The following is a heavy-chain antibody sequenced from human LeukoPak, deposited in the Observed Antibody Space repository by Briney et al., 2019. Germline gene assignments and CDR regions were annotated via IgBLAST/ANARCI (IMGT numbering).Heavy chain of an antibody. D-gene: IGHD4-11*01. Sequence: GGSLRLSCAASGFTFSSYAMSWVRQAPGKGLEWVSTFKTNSGQVYYAESVRGRFTISRDNSKNTVYLQMSSLRAEDTALYYCARSVPDYTRFDYWGQGALVTVSS. J-gene: IGHJ4*02. CDR2: FKTNSGQV. CDR3: ARSVPDYTRFDY. V-gene: IGHV3-23*01. CDR1: GFTFSSYA.